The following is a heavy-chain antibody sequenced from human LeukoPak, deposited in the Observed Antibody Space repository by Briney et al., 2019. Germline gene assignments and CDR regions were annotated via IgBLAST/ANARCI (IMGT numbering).Heavy chain of an antibody. CDR1: GGSISSGDYY. V-gene: IGHV4-30-4*01. CDR2: IYYSGST. D-gene: IGHD4-23*01. Sequence: SETLSLTCTVSGGSISSGDYYWSWIRQPPGKGLEWIGYIYYSGSTYYNPSLKSRVTMSVDTSKNQFSLKLSSVTAADTAVYYCARYYGGNFGYYFDYWGQGTLVTVSS. CDR3: ARYYGGNFGYYFDY. J-gene: IGHJ4*02.